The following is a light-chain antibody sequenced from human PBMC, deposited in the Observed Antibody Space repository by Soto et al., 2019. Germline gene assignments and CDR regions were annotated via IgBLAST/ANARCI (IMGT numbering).Light chain of an antibody. J-gene: IGKJ1*01. CDR1: QSVRRDY. CDR2: GAS. Sequence: EVVLTQSPGTLSLSPGERATLSCRASQSVRRDYLAWLQQKPGQAPRVLIYGASSRAAGIPARFSGSGSGTEFTLTISSLQSEDFAVYYCQQYNNWPRTFGQGTKVDIK. CDR3: QQYNNWPRT. V-gene: IGKV3D-15*01.